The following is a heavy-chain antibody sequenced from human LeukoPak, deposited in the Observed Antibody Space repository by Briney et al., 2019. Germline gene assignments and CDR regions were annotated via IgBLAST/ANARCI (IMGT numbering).Heavy chain of an antibody. D-gene: IGHD6-6*01. CDR2: ISSSSSTI. CDR3: ARDVMIAARDAFDI. CDR1: GFTFSSYS. J-gene: IGHJ3*02. V-gene: IGHV3-48*04. Sequence: PGGSLRLSCAASGFTFSSYSMNWVRQAPGKGLEWVSYISSSSSTIYYADSVKGRFTISRDNAKNSLYLQMNSLRAEDTAVYYCARDVMIAARDAFDIWGQGTMVTVSS.